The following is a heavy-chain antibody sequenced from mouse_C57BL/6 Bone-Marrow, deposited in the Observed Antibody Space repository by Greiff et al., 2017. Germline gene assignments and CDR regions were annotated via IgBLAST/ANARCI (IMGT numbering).Heavy chain of an antibody. D-gene: IGHD2-3*01. J-gene: IGHJ2*01. Sequence: EVQVVESGGGLVQPGGSLSLSCAASGFTFTDYYMSWVRQPPGKALEWLGFIRNKANGYTTEYSASVQGRFTISRDNSQSILYLQMNALRAEDSATYYCARYNYDGYYAFDYWGQGTTLTVSS. CDR2: IRNKANGYTT. CDR3: ARYNYDGYYAFDY. V-gene: IGHV7-3*01. CDR1: GFTFTDYY.